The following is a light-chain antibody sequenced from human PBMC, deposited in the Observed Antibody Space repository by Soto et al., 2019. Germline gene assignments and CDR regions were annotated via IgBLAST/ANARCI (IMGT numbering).Light chain of an antibody. CDR2: DAS. CDR3: QQRSNWPALT. V-gene: IGKV3-11*01. Sequence: EIEVTHSPATLSLSPGERDTLSCRASQSVSSYLAWYQPKPGQAPTLLIYDASNRATGIPARFSGSGSGTDFTLTISSLEPEDFVVYYCQQRSNWPALTFGGGTKVDIK. CDR1: QSVSSY. J-gene: IGKJ4*01.